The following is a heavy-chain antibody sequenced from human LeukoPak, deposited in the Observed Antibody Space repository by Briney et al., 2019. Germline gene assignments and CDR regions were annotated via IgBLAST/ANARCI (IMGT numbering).Heavy chain of an antibody. Sequence: PGGSLRLSCAASGFTFSDYYMSWIRQAPGKGLEWVSYISSSGSTIYYADSVKGRFTISRDNAKNSLYLQMNSLRAEDTAGYYCARDRGTPSRWFLGGDYWGQGTLVTVSS. D-gene: IGHD6-13*01. CDR1: GFTFSDYY. CDR2: ISSSGSTI. J-gene: IGHJ4*02. CDR3: ARDRGTPSRWFLGGDY. V-gene: IGHV3-11*01.